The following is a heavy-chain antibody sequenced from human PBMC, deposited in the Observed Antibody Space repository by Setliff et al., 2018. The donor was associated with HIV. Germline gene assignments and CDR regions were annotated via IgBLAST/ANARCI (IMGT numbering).Heavy chain of an antibody. CDR2: IVGSGGST. D-gene: IGHD1-26*01. V-gene: IGHV3-23*01. J-gene: IGHJ4*02. CDR3: ARPSGSYFDY. CDR1: GFTFSSYW. Sequence: PGGSLRLSCAASGFTFSSYWMHWVRQAPGKGLEWVSAIVGSGGSTYYADSVKGRFTISRDNSKNTLYLQMNSRRAEDTAVFYCARPSGSYFDYWGQGTLVTVSS.